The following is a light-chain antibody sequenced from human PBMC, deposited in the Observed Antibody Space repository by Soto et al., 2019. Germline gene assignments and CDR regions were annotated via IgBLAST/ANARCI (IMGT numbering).Light chain of an antibody. V-gene: IGLV1-40*01. Sequence: QSVLTQPPSVSGAPCQRATTSCLGPSPTIGAGHAVHWYRQFPGAAPKLLIYGDTHRPSGVPDRFSGSKSATSASLVITGLQAEDEADYYCQSYDTSLRGWLFGGGTKLTVL. CDR2: GDT. J-gene: IGLJ3*02. CDR1: SPTIGAGHA. CDR3: QSYDTSLRGWL.